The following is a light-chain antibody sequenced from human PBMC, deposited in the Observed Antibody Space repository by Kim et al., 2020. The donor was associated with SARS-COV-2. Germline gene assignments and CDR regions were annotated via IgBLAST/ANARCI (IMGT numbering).Light chain of an antibody. CDR2: DVN. V-gene: IGLV2-11*01. CDR3: CSYAGSDSYV. CDR1: SSDVGRYNF. J-gene: IGLJ1*01. Sequence: GQSVTISCTGSSSDVGRYNFVSWFQKNPGKAPKLIIYDVNKRPSGVPDRLSGSKSGNAASLTISGLQAEDEADYYCCSYAGSDSYVFGSGTQLTVL.